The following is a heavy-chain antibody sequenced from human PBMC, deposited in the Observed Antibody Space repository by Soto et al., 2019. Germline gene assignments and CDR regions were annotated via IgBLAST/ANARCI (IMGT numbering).Heavy chain of an antibody. D-gene: IGHD3-22*01. J-gene: IGHJ4*02. Sequence: SETLSLTCTVSGGSISNYYWSWVRQPPGKGLEWIGYIYDSGSTNYNPSLKSRVTISVDTSKNQFSLKLSSVTAADTAVYYCARGRHYYDSSGYLPPFDYWGQGTLVTVSS. CDR2: IYDSGST. CDR3: ARGRHYYDSSGYLPPFDY. CDR1: GGSISNYY. V-gene: IGHV4-59*12.